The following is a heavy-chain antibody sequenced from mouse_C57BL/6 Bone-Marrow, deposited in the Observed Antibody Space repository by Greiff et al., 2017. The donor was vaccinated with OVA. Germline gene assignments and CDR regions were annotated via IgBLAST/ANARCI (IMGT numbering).Heavy chain of an antibody. CDR3: AIDAGSEGSYAMDY. V-gene: IGHV7-1*01. CDR1: GFTFSDFY. Sequence: EVMLVESGGGLVQSGRSLRLSCATSGFTFSDFYMEWVRQAPGKGLEWIAASRNKANDYTTEYSATVKGRFIVSRDTSQSILYLQMNALRAEDTAIYYCAIDAGSEGSYAMDYWGQGTSVTVSS. J-gene: IGHJ4*01. CDR2: SRNKANDYTT.